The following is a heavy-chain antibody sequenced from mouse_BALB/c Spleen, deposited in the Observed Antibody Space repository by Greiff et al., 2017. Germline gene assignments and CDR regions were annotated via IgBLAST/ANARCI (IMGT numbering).Heavy chain of an antibody. V-gene: IGHV14-3*02. J-gene: IGHJ1*01. CDR3: ARIRGLLRSSWYFDV. CDR2: IDPANGNT. D-gene: IGHD1-1*01. Sequence: EVQLQQSGAELVKPGASVKLSCTASGFNIKDTYMHWVKQRPEQGLAWIGRIDPANGNTKYDPKFQGKATITADTSSNTAYLQLSSLTSEDTAVYYCARIRGLLRSSWYFDVWGAGTTVTGSS. CDR1: GFNIKDTY.